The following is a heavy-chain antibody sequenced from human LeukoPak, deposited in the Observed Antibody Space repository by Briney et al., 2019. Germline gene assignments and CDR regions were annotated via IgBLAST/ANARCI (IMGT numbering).Heavy chain of an antibody. CDR1: GFTFSSYG. CDR2: ISYDGSNK. D-gene: IGHD1-26*01. Sequence: GGSLRLSCAASGFTFSSYGMHWVRQAPGKGLEWVAVISYDGSNKYYADSVKGRFTISRDNSKNTLYLQMNSLRAEDTAVYYCAKDQEGIVGGDYWGQGTLVTVSS. V-gene: IGHV3-30*18. CDR3: AKDQEGIVGGDY. J-gene: IGHJ4*02.